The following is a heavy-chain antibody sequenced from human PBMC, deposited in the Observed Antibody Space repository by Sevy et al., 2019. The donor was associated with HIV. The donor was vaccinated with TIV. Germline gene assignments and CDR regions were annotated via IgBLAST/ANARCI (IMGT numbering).Heavy chain of an antibody. CDR1: GYTFTGYY. CDR2: INPDSGGP. V-gene: IGHV1-2*02. Sequence: ASVKVSCKASGYTFTGYYMHWVRPAPGQGLQWMGWINPDSGGPNYAPKFQGRVTLTRDTSISTAYMELSRLKSDDTAVYYCVRDDRDGYFEYWGQGTLVTVSS. J-gene: IGHJ4*02. CDR3: VRDDRDGYFEY.